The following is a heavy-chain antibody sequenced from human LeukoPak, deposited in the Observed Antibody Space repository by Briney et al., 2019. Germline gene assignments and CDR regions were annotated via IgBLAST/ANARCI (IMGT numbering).Heavy chain of an antibody. J-gene: IGHJ4*02. CDR1: GGSLGSYY. V-gene: IGHV4-59*08. Sequence: SETLCLTCTVSGGSLGSYYWSWIRQPPGRGLEWIGYTYYSGTTTYNPSLKNPVSISVDTSEKQFSLRVSSVTAARMPVYYCARHGFRAGGSWIFDYWGQGVLVTVSS. CDR3: ARHGFRAGGSWIFDY. D-gene: IGHD3-10*01. CDR2: TYYSGTT.